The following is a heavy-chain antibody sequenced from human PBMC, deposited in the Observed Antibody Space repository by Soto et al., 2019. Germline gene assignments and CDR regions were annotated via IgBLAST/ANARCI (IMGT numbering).Heavy chain of an antibody. V-gene: IGHV5-10-1*01. Sequence: PGESLKISCKGSGYSFTSYWISWVRQMPGKGLEWMGRIDPSDSYTNYSPSFQGHVTISADKSISTAYLQWSSLKASDTAMYYCARYCSGGSCYPGSFYYYGMDVWGQGTTVTVSS. CDR3: ARYCSGGSCYPGSFYYYGMDV. CDR1: GYSFTSYW. CDR2: IDPSDSYT. J-gene: IGHJ6*02. D-gene: IGHD2-15*01.